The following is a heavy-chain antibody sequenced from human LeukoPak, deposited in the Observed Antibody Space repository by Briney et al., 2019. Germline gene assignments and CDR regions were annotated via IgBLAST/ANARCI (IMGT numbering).Heavy chain of an antibody. CDR2: ISSSSSYI. CDR1: GFTFSSYS. CDR3: ATGLVIMRFDY. J-gene: IGHJ4*02. Sequence: GGSLRLSCAASGFTFSSYSMNWVRQAPGKGLEWVSSISSSSSYIYYADSVKGRFTIFRDNAKNSLSLQMNSLRAEDTAVYYCATGLVIMRFDYWGQGTLVTVSS. V-gene: IGHV3-21*01. D-gene: IGHD3/OR15-3a*01.